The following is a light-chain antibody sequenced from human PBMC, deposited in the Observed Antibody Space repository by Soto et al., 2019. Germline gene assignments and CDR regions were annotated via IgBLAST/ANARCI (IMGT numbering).Light chain of an antibody. Sequence: DRVTITCRASEKINSYLNWYKQKPGKAPELMIYLTSTLQTGVTSRFGGSRSGTEFTLTITSLQPEDFATYYCQQSYDMPYTFGQGTKLEI. CDR2: LTS. V-gene: IGKV1-39*01. J-gene: IGKJ2*01. CDR1: EKINSY. CDR3: QQSYDMPYT.